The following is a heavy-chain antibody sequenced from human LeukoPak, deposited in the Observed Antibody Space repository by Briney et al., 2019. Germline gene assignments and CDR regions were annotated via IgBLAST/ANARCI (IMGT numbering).Heavy chain of an antibody. CDR2: INPKSGDT. D-gene: IGHD2-21*01. CDR1: GYTFTDHH. Sequence: ASVKVSCKAFGYTFTDHHVHWVRQAPGQGLDWMGWINPKSGDTKYVQKLQGRLTMTRDTSLRTAYMELTRLRSDDTAVFYCATYCGGDCAPGGYWGQGTLVTVSS. J-gene: IGHJ4*02. V-gene: IGHV1-2*02. CDR3: ATYCGGDCAPGGY.